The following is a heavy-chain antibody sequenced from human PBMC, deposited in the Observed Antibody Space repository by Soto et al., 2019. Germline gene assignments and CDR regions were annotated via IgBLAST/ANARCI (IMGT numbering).Heavy chain of an antibody. D-gene: IGHD2-2*01. Sequence: PSETLSLTCTVSGGSINTGGYFWTWIRQHPGKGLEWIGYIASSGSTYYNPSLKGRLTIAADTSENQFSLRLTSVTAADTAVYYCARDPLKKRVVVPAAARGNYYFGMDVWGQGTTVTVSS. CDR3: ARDPLKKRVVVPAAARGNYYFGMDV. J-gene: IGHJ6*02. V-gene: IGHV4-31*03. CDR2: IASSGST. CDR1: GGSINTGGYF.